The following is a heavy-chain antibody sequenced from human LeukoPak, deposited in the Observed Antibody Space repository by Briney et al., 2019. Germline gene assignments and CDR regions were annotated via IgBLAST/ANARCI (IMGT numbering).Heavy chain of an antibody. D-gene: IGHD3-10*01. CDR1: GGSISSSNW. CDR2: IYHSGST. CDR3: AREEIALWFGELLEANFDY. Sequence: KPSGTLSLTCAVSGGSISSSNWWSWVRQPPGKGLEWIGEIYHSGSTNYNPSLKSRVTISVDTSKNQFSLKLSSVTAADTAVYYCAREEIALWFGELLEANFDYWGQGTLVTVSS. V-gene: IGHV4-4*02. J-gene: IGHJ4*02.